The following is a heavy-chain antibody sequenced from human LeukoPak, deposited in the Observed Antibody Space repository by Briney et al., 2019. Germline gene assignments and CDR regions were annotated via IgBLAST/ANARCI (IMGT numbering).Heavy chain of an antibody. V-gene: IGHV4-59*01. CDR2: IYYSGST. Sequence: SETLSLTCTVSGGSISTYYWSWIRQPPGKGLEWIGYIYYSGSTNYNPSLKSRVTVSVDTSKNQFSLNLTSLTAADTAVYYCAREGTSGDFDYWGQGTLVTVSS. D-gene: IGHD2-2*01. CDR1: GGSISTYY. CDR3: AREGTSGDFDY. J-gene: IGHJ4*02.